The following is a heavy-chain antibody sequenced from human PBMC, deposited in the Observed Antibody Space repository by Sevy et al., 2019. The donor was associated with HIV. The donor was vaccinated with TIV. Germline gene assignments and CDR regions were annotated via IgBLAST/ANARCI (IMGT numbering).Heavy chain of an antibody. CDR2: IRSKDYGGAT. CDR3: TRGYYYDSSGYSDY. V-gene: IGHV3-49*03. J-gene: IGHJ4*02. D-gene: IGHD3-22*01. Sequence: GGSLRLSCTGSGFTFGDYAKSWFRQAPGMGLEWVGFIRSKDYGGATEYAASVKGRFTIPRDDSKSIADLQMNSLKTEDTAVYYCTRGYYYDSSGYSDYWGQGTLVTVSS. CDR1: GFTFGDYA.